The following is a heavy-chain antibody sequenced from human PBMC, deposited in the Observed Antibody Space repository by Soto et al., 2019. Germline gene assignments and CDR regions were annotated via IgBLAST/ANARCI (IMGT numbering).Heavy chain of an antibody. D-gene: IGHD6-13*01. J-gene: IGHJ4*02. Sequence: QFQLVQSGGELKKPGASVKVSCKASGYTFTNYAISWVRQAPGRGLEWMGWVNTYNGNPNYAQIFQGRVTMTTDTSTGTAYTELRSLKSDDSAIYYCARDSQYSTSWQRFDSWGQGTLVTVSS. CDR2: VNTYNGNP. V-gene: IGHV1-18*01. CDR3: ARDSQYSTSWQRFDS. CDR1: GYTFTNYA.